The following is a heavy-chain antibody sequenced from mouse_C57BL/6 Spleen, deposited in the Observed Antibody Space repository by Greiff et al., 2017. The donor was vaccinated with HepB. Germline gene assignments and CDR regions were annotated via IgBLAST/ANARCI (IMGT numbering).Heavy chain of an antibody. D-gene: IGHD2-4*01. J-gene: IGHJ4*01. V-gene: IGHV1-82*01. CDR1: GYAFSSSW. CDR3: ARYDYDGDYYAMDY. Sequence: QVQLQQSGPELVKPGASVKISCKASGYAFSSSWMNWVKQRPGKGLEWIGRIYPGDGDTNYNGKFKGKATLTADKSSSTAYMQLSSLTSEDSAVYFCARYDYDGDYYAMDYWGQGTSVTVSS. CDR2: IYPGDGDT.